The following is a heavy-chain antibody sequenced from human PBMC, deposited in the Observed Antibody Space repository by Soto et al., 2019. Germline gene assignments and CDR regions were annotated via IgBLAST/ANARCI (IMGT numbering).Heavy chain of an antibody. V-gene: IGHV4-59*08. CDR3: ARHQAMTTVTTSYYYYGMDV. Sequence: QVQLQESGPGLVKPSETLSLTCTVSGGSISSYYWSWIRQPPGKGLEWIGYIYYSGSTNYNPSLTSRVTISVDTSKNQFSLKLSSVTAADTAVYYCARHQAMTTVTTSYYYYGMDVWGQGTTVTVSS. CDR2: IYYSGST. CDR1: GGSISSYY. J-gene: IGHJ6*02. D-gene: IGHD4-17*01.